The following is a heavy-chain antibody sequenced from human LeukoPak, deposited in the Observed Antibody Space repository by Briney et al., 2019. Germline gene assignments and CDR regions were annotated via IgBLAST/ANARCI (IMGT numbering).Heavy chain of an antibody. CDR3: ARDTVTYYFDY. CDR1: GFTFSSYA. V-gene: IGHV3-23*01. J-gene: IGHJ4*02. D-gene: IGHD4-17*01. Sequence: GGSLRLSCAASGFTFSSYAMSWVRQAPGKGLEWVSSITPSGGDTFYTDSVKGRFTISRDNSKNTLYLQMNSLRAEDTAVYYCARDTVTYYFDYWGQGTLVTVS. CDR2: ITPSGGDT.